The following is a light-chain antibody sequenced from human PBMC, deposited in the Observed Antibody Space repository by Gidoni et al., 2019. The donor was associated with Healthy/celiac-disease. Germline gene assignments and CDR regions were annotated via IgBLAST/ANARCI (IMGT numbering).Light chain of an antibody. J-gene: IGKJ1*01. CDR1: QSVSSSY. CDR3: QQYGSSPWT. V-gene: IGKV3-20*01. CDR2: GAS. Sequence: EIALTHSPGPLSLSPGERATLSCRASQSVSSSYLAWYQQKPGQAPRLLIYGASSRATGIPDRFSGSGSGTDFTLTISRLEPEDFAVYYCQQYGSSPWTFGQGTKVEIK.